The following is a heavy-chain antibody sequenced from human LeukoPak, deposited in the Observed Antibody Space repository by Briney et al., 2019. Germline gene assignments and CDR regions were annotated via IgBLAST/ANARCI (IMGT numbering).Heavy chain of an antibody. CDR2: IRYDGSNK. V-gene: IGHV3-30*02. D-gene: IGHD3-3*01. CDR3: AKDLENVLRFLEWLPGPRYYMDV. CDR1: GFTFSSYW. J-gene: IGHJ6*03. Sequence: GGSLRLSCAASGFTFSSYWMSWVRQAPGKGLEWVAFIRYDGSNKYYADSVKGRFTISRDNSRNTLYLQMNSLRAEDTAVYYCAKDLENVLRFLEWLPGPRYYMDVWGKGTTVTVSS.